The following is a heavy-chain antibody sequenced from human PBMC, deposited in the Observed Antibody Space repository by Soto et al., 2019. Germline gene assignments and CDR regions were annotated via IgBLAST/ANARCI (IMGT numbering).Heavy chain of an antibody. CDR1: GFTFSSYA. D-gene: IGHD4-17*01. CDR3: ARPYGGKIGDAPDL. J-gene: IGHJ3*01. V-gene: IGHV3-23*01. CDR2: ISDAAGSA. Sequence: GGSLRLSCVGSGFTFSSYAMSWVRQVPGKGLEWVSSISDAAGSAYYVDSAKGRFTISRDNSKKTLYLQMHSLRAEDSAVYYCARPYGGKIGDAPDLWGPGTMVTVSS.